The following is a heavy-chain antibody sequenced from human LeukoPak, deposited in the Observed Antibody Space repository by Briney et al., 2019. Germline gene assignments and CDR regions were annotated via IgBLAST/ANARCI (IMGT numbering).Heavy chain of an antibody. Sequence: GGSLRLSCTASGFTFGDYAMSWFRQAPGKGLEWVGFIRSKAYGGTTEYAASVKGRFTISRDDSKGIAYLQMNSLKTEDTAVYYCTRDRRTGEYYFDYWGQGTLVTVSS. CDR3: TRDRRTGEYYFDY. J-gene: IGHJ4*02. V-gene: IGHV3-49*03. CDR2: IRSKAYGGTT. D-gene: IGHD7-27*01. CDR1: GFTFGDYA.